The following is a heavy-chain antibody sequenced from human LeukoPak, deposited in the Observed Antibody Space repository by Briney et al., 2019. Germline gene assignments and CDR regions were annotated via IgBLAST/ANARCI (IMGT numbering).Heavy chain of an antibody. V-gene: IGHV3-7*01. D-gene: IGHD3-10*01. CDR2: IKQDGSEK. Sequence: GGSLRLSCAASGFTFSNYWMSWVRQAPGRGLEWVANIKQDGSEKYYVDSVKGRFTISRDNAKASLYLQMNSLRAEDTAVYYCARVRFVRGQAGFDYLGQGTLVTVS. CDR3: ARVRFVRGQAGFDY. CDR1: GFTFSNYW. J-gene: IGHJ4*02.